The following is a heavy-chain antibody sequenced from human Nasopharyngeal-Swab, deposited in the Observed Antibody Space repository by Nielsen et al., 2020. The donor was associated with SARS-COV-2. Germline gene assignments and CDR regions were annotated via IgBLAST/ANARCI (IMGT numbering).Heavy chain of an antibody. CDR3: AKGLRVGSAYYFYYYMDV. Sequence: GGSLRLSCATSGFTFRIYGMHWVRQAPGKGLEWVAVTSFDGSSKSYADSVKGRFTISKDYAQNTLYLHMNSLRAEDTAVYYCAKGLRVGSAYYFYYYMDVWGKGTTVTVSS. J-gene: IGHJ6*03. V-gene: IGHV3-30*05. CDR2: TSFDGSSK. D-gene: IGHD1-26*01. CDR1: GFTFRIYG.